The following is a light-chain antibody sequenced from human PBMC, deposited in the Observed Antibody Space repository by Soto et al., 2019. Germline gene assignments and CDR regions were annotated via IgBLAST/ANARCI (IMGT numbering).Light chain of an antibody. J-gene: IGLJ1*01. CDR1: SSDIGDYDY. CDR2: EVI. CDR3: TSYTTINTYI. Sequence: QSALTQPASVSASPGQSITISCTGTSSDIGDYDYVSWYQQHPGKAPKLIIYEVIYRPSGVSDRFSGSKSGNTASLTISGLQSEDEADYYCTSYTTINTYIFGTGTKVTVL. V-gene: IGLV2-14*01.